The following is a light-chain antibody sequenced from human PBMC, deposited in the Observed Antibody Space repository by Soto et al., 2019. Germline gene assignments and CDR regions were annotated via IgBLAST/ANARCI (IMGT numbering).Light chain of an antibody. CDR3: QQYNSYWGT. V-gene: IGKV1-5*01. CDR2: DAS. CDR1: QDIHVF. J-gene: IGKJ1*01. Sequence: DIQMTQSPSTLPASVGDRVTITCRASQDIHVFLAWYQHKPGKAPKLLIYDASSLESGVPSRFSGSGSGTEFTLTISSLQPDDFATYYCQQYNSYWGTFGQGTKVDIK.